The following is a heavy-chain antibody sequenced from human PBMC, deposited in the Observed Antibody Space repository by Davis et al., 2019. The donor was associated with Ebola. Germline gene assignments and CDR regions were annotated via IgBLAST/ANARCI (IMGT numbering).Heavy chain of an antibody. V-gene: IGHV4-39*01. CDR2: IYYSGST. J-gene: IGHJ4*01. CDR3: VRHQNVWYYFDH. D-gene: IGHD2-8*02. Sequence: MPSETLSLTYTVSGGSISISTSYYWGWIRQPPGKGLEWIGSIYYSGSTYFNPSLKSRVTISVDTSKNQFSLHLNSVTPEDTAVYYCVRHQNVWYYFDHWGHGTLVTVSS. CDR1: GGSISISTSYY.